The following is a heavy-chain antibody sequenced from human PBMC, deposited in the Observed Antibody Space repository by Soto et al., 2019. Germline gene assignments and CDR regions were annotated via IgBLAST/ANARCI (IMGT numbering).Heavy chain of an antibody. J-gene: IGHJ4*02. V-gene: IGHV3-30*18. Sequence: GGSLRLSCAASGFTFSSYGMHWVRQAPGKGLEWVAVISYDGSNKYYADSVKGRFTISRDNSKNTLYLQMNSLRAEDTAVYYCAKMQTAMVHTFDYWGQGTLVTV. D-gene: IGHD5-18*01. CDR2: ISYDGSNK. CDR3: AKMQTAMVHTFDY. CDR1: GFTFSSYG.